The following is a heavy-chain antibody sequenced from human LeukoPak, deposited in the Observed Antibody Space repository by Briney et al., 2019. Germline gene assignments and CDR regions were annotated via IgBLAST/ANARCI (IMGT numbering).Heavy chain of an antibody. Sequence: GGSLRPSCAASGFTFSSYSMNWVRQAPGKGLEWVSYISSSSSTIYYADSVKGRFTISRDNAKNTLYLQMNSLRAEDTAVYYCARETSWGAFDIWGQGTMVTVSS. CDR2: ISSSSSTI. CDR1: GFTFSSYS. D-gene: IGHD7-27*01. CDR3: ARETSWGAFDI. J-gene: IGHJ3*02. V-gene: IGHV3-48*01.